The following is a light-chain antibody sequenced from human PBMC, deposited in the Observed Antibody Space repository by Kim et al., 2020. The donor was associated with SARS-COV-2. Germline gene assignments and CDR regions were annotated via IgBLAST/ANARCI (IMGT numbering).Light chain of an antibody. V-gene: IGKV3-20*01. J-gene: IGKJ2*01. CDR2: GAS. CDR1: QSVSSSY. CDR3: QQYGSSPYT. Sequence: EIVLTQSPGTLSLSQGERATLSCRASQSVSSSYLAWYQQKPGQAPRLLIYGASSRATGIPDRFSGSGSETDFTLTINRVEPEDFAVYYCQQYGSSPYTFGQGTKLEI.